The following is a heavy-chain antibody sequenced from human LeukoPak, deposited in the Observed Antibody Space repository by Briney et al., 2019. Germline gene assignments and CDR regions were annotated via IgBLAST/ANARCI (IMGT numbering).Heavy chain of an antibody. V-gene: IGHV1-69*06. J-gene: IGHJ6*03. CDR2: IIPIFGTA. Sequence: SVKVSCKASGGTFSSYAISWVRQAPGQGLEWMGWIIPIFGTANYAQKFQGRVTITADKSTSTAYMELSSLRSEDTAVYYCAIVYRDSEWGSSIAARSRVGAYYYYYMDVWGKGTTVTVSS. CDR1: GGTFSSYA. D-gene: IGHD6-6*01. CDR3: AIVYRDSEWGSSIAARSRVGAYYYYYMDV.